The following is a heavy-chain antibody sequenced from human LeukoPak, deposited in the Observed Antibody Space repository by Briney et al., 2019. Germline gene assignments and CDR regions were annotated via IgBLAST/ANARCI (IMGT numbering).Heavy chain of an antibody. D-gene: IGHD6-13*01. V-gene: IGHV1-69*13. CDR2: FDPEDGET. Sequence: SVKVSCKASGYTFTSYGISWVRQAPGQGLEWMGGFDPEDGETNYAQKFQGRVTITADESTSTAYMELSSLRSEDTAVYYCARDSSSWYSNRNYYYYGMDVWGQGTTVTVSS. CDR1: GYTFTSYG. J-gene: IGHJ6*02. CDR3: ARDSSSWYSNRNYYYYGMDV.